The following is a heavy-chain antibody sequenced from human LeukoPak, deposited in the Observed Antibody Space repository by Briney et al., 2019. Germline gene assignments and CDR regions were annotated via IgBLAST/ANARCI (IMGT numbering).Heavy chain of an antibody. D-gene: IGHD5-18*01. J-gene: IGHJ4*02. CDR1: GYTFTGYY. V-gene: IGHV1-2*02. CDR3: ARDPGYSYGSYFDY. Sequence: ASVKVSCKASGYTFTGYYMHWVRQAPGQGLEWMGWINPNSGGTNYAQKFQGRVTMTRDTSISTAYMELSRLRSDDTAVYYCARDPGYSYGSYFDYWGQGTLVTVSS. CDR2: INPNSGGT.